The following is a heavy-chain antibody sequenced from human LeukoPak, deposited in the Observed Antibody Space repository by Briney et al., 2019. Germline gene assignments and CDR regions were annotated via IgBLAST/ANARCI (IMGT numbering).Heavy chain of an antibody. CDR2: ITPAGSEK. Sequence: GGSLRLSCAASRFTFSTNWMGWVRQAPGKGLEWVASITPAGSEKYYANSMKGRFTISRDNAKNSLFLQMNSLRADDTGVYYCAKRNYFDYWGQGTLVTVSS. CDR3: AKRNYFDY. V-gene: IGHV3-7*03. J-gene: IGHJ4*02. CDR1: RFTFSTNW.